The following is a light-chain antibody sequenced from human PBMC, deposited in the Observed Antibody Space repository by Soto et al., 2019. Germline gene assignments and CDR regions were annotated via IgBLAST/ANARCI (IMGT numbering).Light chain of an antibody. CDR3: QSSQAEFLV. J-gene: IGLJ3*02. Sequence: NFMLTQPHSVSESPGRTVTNSCTRSGGSIASGLVQWYQERPGSGPTTVLSEDNHRPSGHPDRCSGSIDSSSNSASRPISALVHEDDAGCYCQSSQAEFLVFGCRTRLTLL. CDR1: GGSIASGL. CDR2: EDN. V-gene: IGLV6-57*04.